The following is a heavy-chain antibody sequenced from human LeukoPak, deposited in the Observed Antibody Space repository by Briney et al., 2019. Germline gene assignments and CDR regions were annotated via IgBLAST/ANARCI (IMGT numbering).Heavy chain of an antibody. CDR1: GVSVSSGSYY. CDR2: IYYSGST. Sequence: SETLSLTCTVSGVSVSSGSYYWSWIRQPPGKGLEWIGYIYYSGSTNYNPSLKSRVTISVDTSKNQFSLKLSSVTAADTAVYYCARDMDAWGQGTTVTVSS. CDR3: ARDMDA. J-gene: IGHJ6*02. V-gene: IGHV4-61*01.